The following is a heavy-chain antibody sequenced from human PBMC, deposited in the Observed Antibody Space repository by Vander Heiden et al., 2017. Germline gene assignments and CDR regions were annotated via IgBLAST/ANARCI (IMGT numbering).Heavy chain of an antibody. CDR2: MNPKSGDT. J-gene: IGHJ6*02. V-gene: IGHV1-2*02. D-gene: IGHD5-12*01. CDR3: ARVVDSGFTYDYSYGMDV. Sequence: QLVQSGVEVKKPGASVKVSCKASGYSFTGYYIHWVRQAPGQGLEWMGWMNPKSGDTLYSQKFQGRVTMSRDTSISTAYMDLRSLTFDDTAQYYCARVVDSGFTYDYSYGMDVWGPGTTVIGAS. CDR1: GYSFTGYY.